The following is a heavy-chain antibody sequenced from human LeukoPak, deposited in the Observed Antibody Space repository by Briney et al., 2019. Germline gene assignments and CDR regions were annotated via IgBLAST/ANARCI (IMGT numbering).Heavy chain of an antibody. V-gene: IGHV3-33*01. Sequence: GGSLRLSCAASGFTFSSYGMHWVRQAPGKGLEWVAVIWYDGSYEYYADSVKGRFTISRDNSNNTLFLQMNSLRAENTAVYYCATDSGYSRKTRFDPWGQGTLVTVSS. J-gene: IGHJ5*02. D-gene: IGHD5-12*01. CDR2: IWYDGSYE. CDR3: ATDSGYSRKTRFDP. CDR1: GFTFSSYG.